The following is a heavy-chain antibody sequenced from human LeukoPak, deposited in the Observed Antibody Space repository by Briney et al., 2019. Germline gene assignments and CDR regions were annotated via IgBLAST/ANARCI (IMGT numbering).Heavy chain of an antibody. D-gene: IGHD3-3*01. CDR2: IYYSGST. CDR3: ARVQYYDFWSGRSQSWYFDL. CDR1: GGSISSYY. J-gene: IGHJ2*01. Sequence: SETLSPTCTVSGGSISSYYWSWIRQPPGKGLEWIGYIYYSGSTNYNPSLKSRVTISVDTSKNQFSLKLSSVTAADTAVYYCARVQYYDFWSGRSQSWYFDLWGRGTLVTVSS. V-gene: IGHV4-59*01.